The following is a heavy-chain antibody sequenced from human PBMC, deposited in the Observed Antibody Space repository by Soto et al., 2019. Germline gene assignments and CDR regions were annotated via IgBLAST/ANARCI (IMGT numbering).Heavy chain of an antibody. V-gene: IGHV3-23*01. J-gene: IGHJ6*03. Sequence: GGSLRLSCAASGFTFSSYAMSWVHQAPGKGLEWVSAISGSGGSTYYADSVKGRFTMSRDNSKNTLYLQINSLRAEDTAVYYWAKGVSSPYYDFWSGYYTGYYYYYYMDVWGKGTTVTVSS. D-gene: IGHD3-3*01. CDR1: GFTFSSYA. CDR3: AKGVSSPYYDFWSGYYTGYYYYYYMDV. CDR2: ISGSGGST.